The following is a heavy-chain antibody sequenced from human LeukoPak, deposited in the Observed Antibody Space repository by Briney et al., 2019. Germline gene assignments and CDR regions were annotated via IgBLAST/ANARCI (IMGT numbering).Heavy chain of an antibody. D-gene: IGHD6-19*01. CDR2: INPNSGGT. J-gene: IGHJ4*02. Sequence: ASVKVSCKASGYTFTGYYMHWVRQAPGQGLEWMGRINPNSGGTNYAQKFQGRATMTRDTSISTAYMELSRLRSDDTAVYYCAKSIAVAGKFVDYWGQGTLVTVSS. CDR3: AKSIAVAGKFVDY. CDR1: GYTFTGYY. V-gene: IGHV1-2*06.